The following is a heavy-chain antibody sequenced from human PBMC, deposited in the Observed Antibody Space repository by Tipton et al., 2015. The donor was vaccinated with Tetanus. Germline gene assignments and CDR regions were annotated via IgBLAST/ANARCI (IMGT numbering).Heavy chain of an antibody. CDR1: GFTFRNYW. V-gene: IGHV3-74*01. J-gene: IGHJ4*02. D-gene: IGHD3-10*01. CDR2: MNSDGSAS. Sequence: SLRLSCAASGFTFRNYWMHWVRQAPGKGLLWVARMNSDGSASNYADSVKGRFTLSRDNAKNSLYLQMNSLRAEDTAVYYCAREGSGQDFDYWGRGTLVTVSS. CDR3: AREGSGQDFDY.